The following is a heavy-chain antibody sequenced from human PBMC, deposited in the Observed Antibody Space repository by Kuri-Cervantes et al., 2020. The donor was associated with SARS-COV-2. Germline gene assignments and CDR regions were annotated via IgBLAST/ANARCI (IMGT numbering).Heavy chain of an antibody. J-gene: IGHJ6*02. V-gene: IGHV3-11*01. D-gene: IGHD2-15*01. CDR2: ISSSGSTI. CDR3: ARTGLPGWYYYYGMDV. CDR1: GFTFSDYY. Sequence: GGSLRLSCAASGFTFSDYYMSWIRQAPGKGLEWVSYISSSGSTIYYADSVKGRFTISRDNAKNSLYLQMNSLRAEDTAVYYCARTGLPGWYYYYGMDVWGRGTMVTVSS.